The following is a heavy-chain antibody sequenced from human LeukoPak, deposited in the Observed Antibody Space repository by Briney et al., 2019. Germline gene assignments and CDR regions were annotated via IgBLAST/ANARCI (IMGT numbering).Heavy chain of an antibody. CDR2: IKQDRSEK. J-gene: IGHJ4*02. D-gene: IGHD3-3*01. Sequence: GGTLRLSCAASGFTFSTYGMSWVRQAPGKGLELVANIKQDRSEKYYVDSVKGRFTISRDNAKNSLYLQMNSLRAEDTAVYYCARLREIPVFGVVTKSTSYFDYWGQGTLVTVSS. CDR1: GFTFSTYG. CDR3: ARLREIPVFGVVTKSTSYFDY. V-gene: IGHV3-7*01.